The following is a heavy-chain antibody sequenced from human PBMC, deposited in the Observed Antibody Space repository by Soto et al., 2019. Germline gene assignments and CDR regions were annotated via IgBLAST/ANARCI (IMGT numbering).Heavy chain of an antibody. V-gene: IGHV3-7*03. CDR1: GFTFSSYW. CDR2: IKQDGSEK. CDR3: AKPGGYYYDSSGYYVNVGWFDP. D-gene: IGHD3-22*01. J-gene: IGHJ5*02. Sequence: EVQLVESGGGLVQPGGSLRLSCAASGFTFSSYWMSWVRQAPGKGLEWVANIKQDGSEKYYVDSVKGRFTISRDNAKNSLYLQMNSLRAEDTAVYYCAKPGGYYYDSSGYYVNVGWFDPWGQGTLVTVSS.